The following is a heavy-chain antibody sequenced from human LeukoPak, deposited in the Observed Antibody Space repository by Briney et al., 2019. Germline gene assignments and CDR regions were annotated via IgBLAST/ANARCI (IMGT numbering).Heavy chain of an antibody. CDR1: GYTFIRYG. Sequence: GASVKVSCKASGYTFIRYGITWVRQAPGQGLEWMAWISPYNGNTKYAQKFQGRVTITADESTSTAYMELSSLRSEDTAVYYCARSQANYYDSSGYRAFDIWGQGTMVTVSS. CDR3: ARSQANYYDSSGYRAFDI. J-gene: IGHJ3*02. CDR2: ISPYNGNT. V-gene: IGHV1-18*01. D-gene: IGHD3-22*01.